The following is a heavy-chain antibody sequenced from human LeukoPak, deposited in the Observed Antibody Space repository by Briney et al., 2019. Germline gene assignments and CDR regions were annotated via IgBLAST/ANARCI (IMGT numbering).Heavy chain of an antibody. CDR1: GYTFTSYG. J-gene: IGHJ6*02. D-gene: IGHD3-22*01. Sequence: ASVKVSCKASGYTFTSYGISWARQAPGQGLEWMGWISAYNGNTNYAQKLQGRVTMTTDTSTSTACMELRSLRSDDTAVYYCARWPPYYYDSSGYSAYYYYGMDVWGQGTTVTVSS. V-gene: IGHV1-18*01. CDR3: ARWPPYYYDSSGYSAYYYYGMDV. CDR2: ISAYNGNT.